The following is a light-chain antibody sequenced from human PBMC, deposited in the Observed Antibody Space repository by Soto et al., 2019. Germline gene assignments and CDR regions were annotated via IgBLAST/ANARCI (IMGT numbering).Light chain of an antibody. CDR3: QQYYSTRT. CDR1: QSVLYSSNNKNY. CDR2: WAS. J-gene: IGKJ1*01. Sequence: IVMTQSPDSLAVSLGERATINCKSSQSVLYSSNNKNYLAWYQQKPGQPPKLLIYWASTRESGVPDRFSGSGSGTDFTLTINSLQAEDVAVYYCQQYYSTRTFG. V-gene: IGKV4-1*01.